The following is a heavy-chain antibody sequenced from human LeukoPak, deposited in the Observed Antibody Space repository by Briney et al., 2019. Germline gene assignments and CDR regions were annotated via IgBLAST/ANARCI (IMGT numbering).Heavy chain of an antibody. D-gene: IGHD5-24*01. CDR2: IYYSGST. CDR3: ARHRSGWLQSSFDY. V-gene: IGHV4-39*01. CDR1: GGSISSSSYY. Sequence: PSETLSLTCTVSGGSISSSSYYWGWIRQPPGRGLEWIGSIYYSGSTNYNPSLKSRVTISVDTSKNQFSLKLSSVTAADTAVYYCARHRSGWLQSSFDYWGQGTLVTVSS. J-gene: IGHJ4*02.